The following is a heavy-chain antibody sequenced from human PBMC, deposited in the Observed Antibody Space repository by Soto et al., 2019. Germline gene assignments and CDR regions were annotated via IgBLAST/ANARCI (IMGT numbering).Heavy chain of an antibody. CDR1: GNTVPNYA. V-gene: IGHV1-18*01. J-gene: IGHJ5*02. D-gene: IGHD6-19*01. CDR2: ISAYHGNT. CDR3: ARTGSIAVAYWFDP. Sequence: ASVKVSCKASGNTVPNYAIHWVRQAPGQGLEWMGWISAYHGNTNYAQNLQGRVTMTTDTSTSTAYMELRSLRSDDTAVYYCARTGSIAVAYWFDPWGQGTLVTVSS.